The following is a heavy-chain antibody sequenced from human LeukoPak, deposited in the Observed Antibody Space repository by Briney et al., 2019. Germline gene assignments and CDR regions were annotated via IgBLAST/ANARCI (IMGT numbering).Heavy chain of an antibody. CDR3: AKVGKTENYYGSGRFSYYYYMDV. CDR1: GFTFSDYY. CDR2: ISSSGSTI. J-gene: IGHJ6*03. Sequence: GGSLRLSCAASGFTFSDYYMSWIRQAPGKGLEWVSYISSSGSTIYYADSVKGRFTISRDNAKNSLYLQMNSLRAEDTAVYYCAKVGKTENYYGSGRFSYYYYMDVWGKGTTVTIS. V-gene: IGHV3-11*04. D-gene: IGHD3-10*01.